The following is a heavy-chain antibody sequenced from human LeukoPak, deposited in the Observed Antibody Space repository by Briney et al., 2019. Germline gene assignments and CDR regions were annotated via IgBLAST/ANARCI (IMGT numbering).Heavy chain of an antibody. Sequence: PGRSLRLSCAASGFTFSSYAMHWVRQAPGKGLEWVAVISYDGSNKYYADSVKGRFTISRDNSKNTLYLKMDSLRAEDTAVYYCARAIHGGRDYWGQGTLVTVSS. V-gene: IGHV3-30*04. CDR3: ARAIHGGRDY. CDR1: GFTFSSYA. D-gene: IGHD2-15*01. J-gene: IGHJ4*02. CDR2: ISYDGSNK.